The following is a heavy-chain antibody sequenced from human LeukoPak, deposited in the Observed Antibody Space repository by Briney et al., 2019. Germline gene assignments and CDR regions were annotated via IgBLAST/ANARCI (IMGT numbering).Heavy chain of an antibody. CDR2: ISAYNGNT. D-gene: IGHD6-19*01. CDR3: ARRDSSGWYGDYYYYYMDV. CDR1: GGTFSSYA. J-gene: IGHJ6*03. V-gene: IGHV1-18*01. Sequence: AASVKVSCKASGGTFSSYAISWVRQAPGQGLEWMGWISAYNGNTNYAQKLQGRVTMTTDTSTSTAYMELRSLRSDDTAVYYCARRDSSGWYGDYYYYYMDVWGKGTTVTVSS.